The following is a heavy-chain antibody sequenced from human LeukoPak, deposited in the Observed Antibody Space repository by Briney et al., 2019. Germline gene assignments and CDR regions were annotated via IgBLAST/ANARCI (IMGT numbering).Heavy chain of an antibody. CDR1: GGSISSYY. CDR3: ARDRGESDCSGGSCYPRGTVYFDY. J-gene: IGHJ4*02. V-gene: IGHV4-59*01. Sequence: SETLSLTCTVSGGSISSYYWSWIRQPPGKGLEWIRYIYNSGSTNYNPSLKSRVTISVDTSKNQFSLKLNSVTAADTAVYYCARDRGESDCSGGSCYPRGTVYFDYWGQGTLVTVSS. CDR2: IYNSGST. D-gene: IGHD2-15*01.